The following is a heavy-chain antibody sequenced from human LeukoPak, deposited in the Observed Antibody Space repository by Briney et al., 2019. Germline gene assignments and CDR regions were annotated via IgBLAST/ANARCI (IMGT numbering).Heavy chain of an antibody. Sequence: GRSLRLSCAASGFTFSSYAMNWVRQAPGKGLEWVAVISYDGSNKYYADSVKGRFTISRDNSKNTLYLQMNSLRAEDTAVYYCARPYYDFWSGYFSLIDYWGQGTLVTVSS. CDR1: GFTFSSYA. D-gene: IGHD3-3*01. V-gene: IGHV3-30-3*01. J-gene: IGHJ4*02. CDR3: ARPYYDFWSGYFSLIDY. CDR2: ISYDGSNK.